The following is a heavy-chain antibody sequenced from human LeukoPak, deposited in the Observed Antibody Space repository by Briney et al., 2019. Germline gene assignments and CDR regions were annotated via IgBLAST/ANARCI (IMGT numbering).Heavy chain of an antibody. Sequence: ASVKVSCKASGYTFTSYDINWVRRATGQGLEWMGWMNPNSGNTGYAQKFQGRVTMTRNTSISTAYMELSSLRSEDTAVYYCARGVRLPPTKGFQHWGQGTLVTVSS. J-gene: IGHJ1*01. V-gene: IGHV1-8*01. CDR3: ARGVRLPPTKGFQH. CDR1: GYTFTSYD. D-gene: IGHD2-8*01. CDR2: MNPNSGNT.